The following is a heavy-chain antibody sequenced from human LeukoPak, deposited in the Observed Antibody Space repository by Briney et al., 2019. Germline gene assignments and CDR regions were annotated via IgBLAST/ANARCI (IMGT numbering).Heavy chain of an antibody. V-gene: IGHV3-72*01. CDR2: IRNKAKSSTT. CDR1: GFTFSDHY. D-gene: IGHD3-3*01. Sequence: GGSLRLSCAASGFTFSDHYMDWVRQAPGKGLEWVGRIRNKAKSSTTDYAASVKGRFTISRDDSENSVFLQMNGLKTEDTAVYYCVKDYPREGVASIFIDSWGQGTLVTVSS. CDR3: VKDYPREGVASIFIDS. J-gene: IGHJ4*02.